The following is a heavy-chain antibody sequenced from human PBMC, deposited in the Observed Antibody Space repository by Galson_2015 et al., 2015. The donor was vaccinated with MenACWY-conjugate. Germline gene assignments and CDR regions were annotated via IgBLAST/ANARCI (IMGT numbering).Heavy chain of an antibody. CDR2: INSDGTTI. CDR1: GFTFSSYW. V-gene: IGHV3-74*01. CDR3: ARAGWYRFDY. D-gene: IGHD6-19*01. Sequence: SLRLSCAPSGFTFSSYWMHWVRQAPGEGLMWVARINSDGTTINYADSVKGRFTISRDNAKYTLYLQMNSLRAEDTAVYYCARAGWYRFDYWGQGTLVTVSS. J-gene: IGHJ4*02.